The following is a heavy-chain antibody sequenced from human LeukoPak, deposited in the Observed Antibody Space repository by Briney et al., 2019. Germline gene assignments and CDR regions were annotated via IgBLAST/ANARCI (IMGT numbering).Heavy chain of an antibody. CDR2: INYSGIT. Sequence: SETLSLTCTVSGGSISSYYWSWIRQPPGKGLEWIGYINYSGITNYNPSLTSRVTISVDTSKNQFSLKLSSVTAADTAVYYCARATRYGGDSYLFDYWGQGTLVTVSS. CDR3: ARATRYGGDSYLFDY. D-gene: IGHD2-21*01. J-gene: IGHJ4*02. CDR1: GGSISSYY. V-gene: IGHV4-59*01.